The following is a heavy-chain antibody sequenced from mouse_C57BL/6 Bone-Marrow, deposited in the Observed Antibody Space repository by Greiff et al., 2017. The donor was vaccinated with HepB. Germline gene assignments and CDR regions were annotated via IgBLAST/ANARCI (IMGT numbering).Heavy chain of an antibody. CDR1: GFTFSDYG. V-gene: IGHV5-17*01. J-gene: IGHJ4*01. CDR2: ISSGSSTI. Sequence: EVHLVESGGGLVKPGGSLKLSCAASGFTFSDYGMHWVRQAPEKGLEWVAYISSGSSTIYYADTVKGRFTISRDTAKNTLFLQMTSLRSEDTAMYYCARPYGNLFYAMDYWGQVTSVTVSS. CDR3: ARPYGNLFYAMDY. D-gene: IGHD2-10*02.